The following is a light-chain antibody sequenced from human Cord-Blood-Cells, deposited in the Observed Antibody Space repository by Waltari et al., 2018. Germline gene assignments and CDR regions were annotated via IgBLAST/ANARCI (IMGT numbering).Light chain of an antibody. CDR1: QSVSSY. CDR3: QQRSSWT. CDR2: DAS. J-gene: IGKJ1*01. V-gene: IGKV3-11*01. Sequence: EIVFTQPPATLSLSPGERATRSCRASQSVSSYLAWYQQKPGQAPRLLIYDASNRATGIPARFSGSGSGTDFTLTISSLEPEDFAVYYCQQRSSWTFGQGTQVEIK.